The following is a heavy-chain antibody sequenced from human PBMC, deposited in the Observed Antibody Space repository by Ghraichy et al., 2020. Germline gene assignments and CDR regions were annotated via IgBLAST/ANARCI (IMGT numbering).Heavy chain of an antibody. J-gene: IGHJ4*02. CDR1: GGSISRSSYY. CDR3: SRRSFDYFGSGSEYYFDY. D-gene: IGHD3-10*01. V-gene: IGHV4-39*01. Sequence: SETLSLTCTVSGGSISRSSYYWGWIRQPPGKGLEWIGIIYYSGSTYYNPSLKSRVTISVDTSKNQFSLKLSSVTAAYTAVYYCSRRSFDYFGSGSEYYFDYWGQGTLVTVSS. CDR2: IYYSGST.